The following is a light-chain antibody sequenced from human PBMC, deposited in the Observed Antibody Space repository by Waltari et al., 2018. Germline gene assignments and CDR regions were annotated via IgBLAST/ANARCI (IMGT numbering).Light chain of an antibody. J-gene: IGKJ2*01. CDR3: MQGTHWPYT. CDR2: RIS. Sequence: DVVMTQSPLSLPVTLGQPASISCKSSQSLVHSYGNTHLTWFPQRPGQSPRRLIYRISIRDSGVPDRFSGSGSGTDFTLKISRVEAEDVGVYYCMQGTHWPYTFGPGTRLDIK. CDR1: QSLVHSYGNTH. V-gene: IGKV2-30*02.